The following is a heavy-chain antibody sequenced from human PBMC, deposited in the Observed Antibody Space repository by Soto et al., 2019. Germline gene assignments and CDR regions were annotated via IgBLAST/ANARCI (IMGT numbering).Heavy chain of an antibody. CDR2: INTDGSST. Sequence: EVQLVESGGGLVQPGGSLRLSCAASGLTFSSYWMHWVRQAPGKGLVWVSRINTDGSSTTYADSVKGRFTISRDNTKNTLYLQMNSLRAEDTAVYYCARASGSNIHFDYWGQGTLVTVSS. CDR3: ARASGSNIHFDY. D-gene: IGHD1-26*01. CDR1: GLTFSSYW. V-gene: IGHV3-74*01. J-gene: IGHJ4*02.